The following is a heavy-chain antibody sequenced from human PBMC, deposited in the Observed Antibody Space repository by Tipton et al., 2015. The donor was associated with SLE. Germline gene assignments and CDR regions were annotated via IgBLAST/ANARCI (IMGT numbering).Heavy chain of an antibody. CDR1: GYTFTSYY. J-gene: IGHJ2*01. V-gene: IGHV1-46*01. Sequence: QSGPEVKKPGASVKVSCKASGYTFTSYYMHWVRQAPGQGLEWMGIINPSGGSTSYAQKFQGRVTMTRDTSASTAYMELSSLRSGDTAVYYCARRENYGWYFDLWGRGTLVTVSS. D-gene: IGHD1-7*01. CDR2: INPSGGST. CDR3: ARRENYGWYFDL.